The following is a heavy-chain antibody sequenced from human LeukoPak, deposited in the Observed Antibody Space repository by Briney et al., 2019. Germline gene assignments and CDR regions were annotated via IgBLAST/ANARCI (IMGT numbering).Heavy chain of an antibody. CDR2: VIPIFGTA. Sequence: SVKVSCKASGCTFSSYAISWVRQAPGQGLEWMGGVIPIFGTANYAQKFQGRVTITADDSTSTAYMELSSLRSEDTAVYYCARGITADYYDSSPPGYWGQGTLVTVSS. CDR3: ARGITADYYDSSPPGY. D-gene: IGHD3-22*01. V-gene: IGHV1-69*01. CDR1: GCTFSSYA. J-gene: IGHJ4*02.